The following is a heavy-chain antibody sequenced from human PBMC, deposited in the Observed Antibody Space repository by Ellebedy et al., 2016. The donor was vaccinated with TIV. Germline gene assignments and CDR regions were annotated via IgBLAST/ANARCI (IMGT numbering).Heavy chain of an antibody. J-gene: IGHJ4*01. V-gene: IGHV3-48*03. CDR1: GFTFSAYE. D-gene: IGHD6-13*01. Sequence: PGGSLRLSCAASGFTFSAYEMDWVRQAPGKGLEWLSYISGSGDSIYYADSLKGRFTISRDKAKNLLYLHMNSLRAEDTAIYYCARNEKCDRISCPFDSWGHGTLVTVSS. CDR2: ISGSGDSI. CDR3: ARNEKCDRISCPFDS.